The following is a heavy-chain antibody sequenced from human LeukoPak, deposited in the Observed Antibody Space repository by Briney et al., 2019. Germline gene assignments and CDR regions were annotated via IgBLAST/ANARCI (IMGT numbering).Heavy chain of an antibody. CDR2: IYYSGST. J-gene: IGHJ4*02. CDR3: ARGPVVRGYADY. V-gene: IGHV4-59*01. D-gene: IGHD3-10*01. Sequence: SETLSLTCTVSGGSISSYYWSWIRQPPGKGLEWIGYIYYSGSTNYNPSLKSRVTISVDTSKNQFSLKLSSVTAADMAVYYCARGPVVRGYADYWGQGTLVTVSS. CDR1: GGSISSYY.